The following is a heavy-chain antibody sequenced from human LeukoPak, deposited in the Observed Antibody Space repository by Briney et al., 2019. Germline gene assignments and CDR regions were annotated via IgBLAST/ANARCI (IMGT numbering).Heavy chain of an antibody. Sequence: GGSLRLSCAASGFTFSSCGFHWVRQAPGKGLEWVAFIRYDGSNKYYADSVKGRFTISRDNSKNTLYLQMNSLRAEDTAVYYCAKDVGHIVVVTAILDAFDIWGQGTMVTVSS. D-gene: IGHD2-21*02. J-gene: IGHJ3*02. CDR2: IRYDGSNK. CDR3: AKDVGHIVVVTAILDAFDI. CDR1: GFTFSSCG. V-gene: IGHV3-30*02.